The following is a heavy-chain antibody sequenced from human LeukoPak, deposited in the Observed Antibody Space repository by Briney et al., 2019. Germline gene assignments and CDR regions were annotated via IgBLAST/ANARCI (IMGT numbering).Heavy chain of an antibody. CDR1: GFTFSSYD. V-gene: IGHV3-23*01. Sequence: GGSLRLSCAASGFTFSSYDMTWVRQAPGKGLEWVSIISGSGDTTYYADSVKGRFTISRDNSKNTLYLQMNGLRAEDTAVYFCAKIGDSGDYPDYWGQGTLVIVSS. CDR3: AKIGDSGDYPDY. J-gene: IGHJ4*02. D-gene: IGHD4-17*01. CDR2: ISGSGDTT.